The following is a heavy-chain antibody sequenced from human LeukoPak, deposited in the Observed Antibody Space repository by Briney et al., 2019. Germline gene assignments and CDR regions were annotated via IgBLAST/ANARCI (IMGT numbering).Heavy chain of an antibody. CDR2: IYHSGST. V-gene: IGHV4-38-2*02. Sequence: MSSETLSLTCTVSGYSISSGYYWGWIRQPPGKGLEWIGNIYHSGSTYYNPSLKSRVTISVDTSKNQFSLKLSSVTAADTAVYYCARAPRDGYYYYYYMDVWGKGTTVTVSS. CDR1: GYSISSGYY. D-gene: IGHD2-21*02. J-gene: IGHJ6*03. CDR3: ARAPRDGYYYYYYMDV.